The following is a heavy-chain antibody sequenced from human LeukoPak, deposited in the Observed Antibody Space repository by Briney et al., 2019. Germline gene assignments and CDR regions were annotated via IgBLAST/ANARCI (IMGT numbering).Heavy chain of an antibody. V-gene: IGHV4-59*11. Sequence: PSETLSLTCTVSGGSISSHYWSWIRQPPGRGLEWVGYTHYSGRTNYNPSLKSRVTMSVDTSKSQISLKLSSVTAADTAVYYCARGGWYPESFQHWGQGALVTVSS. CDR3: ARGGWYPESFQH. D-gene: IGHD6-19*01. CDR1: GGSISSHY. CDR2: THYSGRT. J-gene: IGHJ1*01.